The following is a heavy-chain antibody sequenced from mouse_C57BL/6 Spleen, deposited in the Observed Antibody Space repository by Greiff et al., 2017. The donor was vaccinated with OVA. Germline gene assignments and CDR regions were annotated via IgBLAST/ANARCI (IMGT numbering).Heavy chain of an antibody. D-gene: IGHD2-3*01. CDR1: GYTFTDYY. Sequence: VQLQQSGPVLVKPGASVKMSCKASGYTFTDYYMNWVKQSHGKSLEWIGVINPYNGGTSYNQKFKGKATLTVDKSSSTAYMELNSLTSEDSAVYYGARWLLYAMDYWGQGTSVTVSS. J-gene: IGHJ4*01. V-gene: IGHV1-19*01. CDR2: INPYNGGT. CDR3: ARWLLYAMDY.